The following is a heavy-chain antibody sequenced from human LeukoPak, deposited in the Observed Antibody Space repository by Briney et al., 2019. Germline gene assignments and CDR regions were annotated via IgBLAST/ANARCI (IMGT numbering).Heavy chain of an antibody. CDR3: ARGYKPGYSRGWSIFDF. J-gene: IGHJ4*02. CDR1: GYTFTSYD. Sequence: ASVKVSCKASGYTFTSYDINWVRQATGQGLEWMGWMNPNSGNTGYAQKFQGGVTMTRNTSISTAYMELSSLRSEDTAVYYCARGYKPGYSRGWSIFDFWGQGALVTVSS. CDR2: MNPNSGNT. D-gene: IGHD6-19*01. V-gene: IGHV1-8*01.